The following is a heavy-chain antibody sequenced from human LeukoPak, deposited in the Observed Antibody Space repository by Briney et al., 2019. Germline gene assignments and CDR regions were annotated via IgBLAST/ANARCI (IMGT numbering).Heavy chain of an antibody. CDR3: ARGSTYYDSSGQVPFDY. J-gene: IGHJ4*02. Sequence: GGSLRLSCAASGFTFSTYSMNWVRQAPGKGLEWVSYSSSSSSTIYYAYSVKGRFTISRDNAKNSLYLQMNSLRAEDTAVYYCARGSTYYDSSGQVPFDYWGQGTLVTVSS. CDR1: GFTFSTYS. D-gene: IGHD3-22*01. V-gene: IGHV3-48*01. CDR2: SSSSSSTI.